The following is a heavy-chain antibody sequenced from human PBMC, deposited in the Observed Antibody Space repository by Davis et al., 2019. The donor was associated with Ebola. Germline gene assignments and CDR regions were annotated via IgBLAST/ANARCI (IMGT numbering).Heavy chain of an antibody. CDR3: ARGGGSYYLGAFDI. V-gene: IGHV3-11*04. D-gene: IGHD1-26*01. J-gene: IGHJ3*02. Sequence: GGSLRLSCVASGFTFSDYYMSWIRQAPGKGLEWLSYISNRDGTIFYADSVRGRFTISRDNARNSVYLQLNSLRVEDTAVYYCARGGGSYYLGAFDIWGQGTMVTVSS. CDR2: ISNRDGTI. CDR1: GFTFSDYY.